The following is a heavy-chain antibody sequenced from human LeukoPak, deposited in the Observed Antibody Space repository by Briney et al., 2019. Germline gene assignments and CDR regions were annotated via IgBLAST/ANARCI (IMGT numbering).Heavy chain of an antibody. Sequence: PSETLSLTCTVSGGSISSYYWSWIRQPAGKGLEWIGRIYTSGSTNYNPSLKSRVTMSGDTSKNQFSLKLSSVTAADTAVYYCAARRGYSYGYYMDVWGKGTTVTVSS. V-gene: IGHV4-4*07. CDR3: AARRGYSYGYYMDV. CDR1: GGSISSYY. D-gene: IGHD5-18*01. CDR2: IYTSGST. J-gene: IGHJ6*03.